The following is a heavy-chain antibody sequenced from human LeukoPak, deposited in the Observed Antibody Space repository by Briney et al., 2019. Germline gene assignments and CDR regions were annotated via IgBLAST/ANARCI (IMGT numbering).Heavy chain of an antibody. CDR3: ARFKQLGRSFDS. V-gene: IGHV4-39*07. J-gene: IGHJ4*02. D-gene: IGHD1-1*01. CDR1: GGSIGKTSYY. CDR2: IYYSGTT. Sequence: SETLSLTCTVSGGSIGKTSYYWGWIRQPPGKGLEWIGNIYYSGTTYYNPSLKSRVTISVDTSENQFSLTLNSVTAADTAVYFCARFKQLGRSFDSWGLGSLVTVSS.